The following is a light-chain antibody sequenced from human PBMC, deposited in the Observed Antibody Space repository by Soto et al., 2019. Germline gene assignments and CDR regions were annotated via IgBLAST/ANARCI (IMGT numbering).Light chain of an antibody. CDR3: QSYDSSMSGVV. J-gene: IGLJ2*01. Sequence: QSVLTQPPSVSGAPGQRVTISCTGSSSNIGAGYDVHWYQQLPGTAPKLLIYGNSNRPSGVPDRFSGSKSGTSASLAITGGQAEDEADYYCQSYDSSMSGVVFGGGTQLTVL. CDR2: GNS. CDR1: SSNIGAGYD. V-gene: IGLV1-40*01.